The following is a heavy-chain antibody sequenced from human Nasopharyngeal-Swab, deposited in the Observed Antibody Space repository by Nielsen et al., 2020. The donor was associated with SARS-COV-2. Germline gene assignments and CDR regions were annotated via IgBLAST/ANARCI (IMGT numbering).Heavy chain of an antibody. V-gene: IGHV3-48*04. D-gene: IGHD3-10*01. CDR3: ARDKITMVRGVRSYWYFDL. CDR2: ISSSSSTI. Sequence: GESLKISCEGFGFMFSDYSLNWVRQAPGKGLEWVSYISSSSSTIYYADSVKGRFTISRDNAKNSLYLQMNSLRAEDTAVYYCARDKITMVRGVRSYWYFDLWGRGTLVTVSS. CDR1: GFMFSDYS. J-gene: IGHJ2*01.